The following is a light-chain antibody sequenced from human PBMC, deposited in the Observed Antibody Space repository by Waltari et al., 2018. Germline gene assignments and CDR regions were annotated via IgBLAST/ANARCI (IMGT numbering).Light chain of an antibody. J-gene: IGKJ1*01. V-gene: IGKV3D-15*01. CDR3: QQYNKWPPWT. CDR2: DAS. CDR1: QSVSSN. Sequence: VMRQSPPTLSVSRGERVTLSCWASQSVSSNLAWYQQKPGQAPRLLIYDASTRATGIPARFSGSGSGTEFTLTISSLQSEDCAIYYCQQYNKWPPWTFGQGTKVEIK.